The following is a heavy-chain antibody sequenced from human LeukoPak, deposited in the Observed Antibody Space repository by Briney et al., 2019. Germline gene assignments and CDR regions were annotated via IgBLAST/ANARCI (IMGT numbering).Heavy chain of an antibody. Sequence: GGTLRLSCAASGLTFSDFWMHWVRQPPGKGLVWVALVKGDGRTTIYADSVKGRFTISRDNAKNTLYLQMNSLRADDSGVYYCATGHSYGYDYWGQGVLVTVSS. CDR2: VKGDGRTT. D-gene: IGHD5-18*01. CDR1: GLTFSDFW. J-gene: IGHJ4*02. V-gene: IGHV3-74*01. CDR3: ATGHSYGYDY.